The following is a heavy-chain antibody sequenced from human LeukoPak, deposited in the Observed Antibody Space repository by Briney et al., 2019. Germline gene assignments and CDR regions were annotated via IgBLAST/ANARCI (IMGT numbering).Heavy chain of an antibody. Sequence: GGSMRLSCAASGFTFSSYWMYWVRQAPGKGLVWVSRINSDESSTSYADSVKGRFTISRDNAKNTLYLQMNSLRAEDTAVYYCANGYSSTWYNAFDIWGQGTMVTVSS. D-gene: IGHD6-13*01. V-gene: IGHV3-74*01. CDR3: ANGYSSTWYNAFDI. CDR2: INSDESST. J-gene: IGHJ3*02. CDR1: GFTFSSYW.